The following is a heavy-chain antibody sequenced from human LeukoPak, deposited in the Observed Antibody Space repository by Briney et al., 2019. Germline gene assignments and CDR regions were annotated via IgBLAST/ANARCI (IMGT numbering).Heavy chain of an antibody. CDR1: GFTFREYS. J-gene: IGHJ5*02. V-gene: IGHV3-23*01. D-gene: IGHD2-15*01. Sequence: GGSLRLSCAASGFTFREYSMSWVRQAPGKGLEWVSNIRANGGDTYYTDSVKGRFTISRDNSKNTLYLEMNSLRAEDTAVYYCAKGGYTTWFDPWGQRALVTVSS. CDR3: AKGGYTTWFDP. CDR2: IRANGGDT.